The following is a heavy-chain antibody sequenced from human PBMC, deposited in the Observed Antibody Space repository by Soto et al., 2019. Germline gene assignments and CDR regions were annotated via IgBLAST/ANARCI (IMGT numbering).Heavy chain of an antibody. J-gene: IGHJ4*02. CDR2: ISSSSTHT. CDR1: GFTFSSYA. V-gene: IGHV3-21*01. CDR3: GRGSDTSGWFPIDY. Sequence: LRLSCAASGFTFSSYAMGWVRQAPGKGLEWVSSISSSSTHTHYADSVKGRFTISRDNAKNSLYLQMNSLRAEDTAVYYCGRGSDTSGWFPIDYWGQGSLVTVSS. D-gene: IGHD6-19*01.